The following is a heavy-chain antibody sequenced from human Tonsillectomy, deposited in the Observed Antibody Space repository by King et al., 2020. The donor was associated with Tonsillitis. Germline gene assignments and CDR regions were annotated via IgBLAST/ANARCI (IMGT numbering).Heavy chain of an antibody. CDR2: IYISGST. Sequence: HVQLQESGPGLVKPSETLYLTCTVSGGSISSDWWSWIRQPAGKGLEWIGRIYISGSTYYNPSLKSRVTMSVDTSKSQFSLKLSSVTAADTAVYYCAKGVGNGTAVAGDWGQGTLVTVSS. CDR3: AKGVGNGTAVAGD. V-gene: IGHV4-4*07. J-gene: IGHJ4*02. D-gene: IGHD6-19*01. CDR1: GGSISSDW.